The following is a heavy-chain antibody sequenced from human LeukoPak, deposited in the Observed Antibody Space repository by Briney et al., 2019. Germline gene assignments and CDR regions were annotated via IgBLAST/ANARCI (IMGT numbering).Heavy chain of an antibody. CDR2: ISSSSSYI. Sequence: PGGSLRLSXAASGFTFSSYSMNWVRQAPGKGLEWVSSISSSSSYIYYADSVKGRFTISRDNAKNSLYLQMNSLRAEDTAVYYCARGEYQLLYVLDYWGQGTLVTVSS. CDR1: GFTFSSYS. D-gene: IGHD2-2*02. V-gene: IGHV3-21*01. CDR3: ARGEYQLLYVLDY. J-gene: IGHJ4*02.